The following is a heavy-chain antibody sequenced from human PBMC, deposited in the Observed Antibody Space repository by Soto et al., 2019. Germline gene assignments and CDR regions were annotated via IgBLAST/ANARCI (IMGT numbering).Heavy chain of an antibody. CDR1: GFTFSSYG. CDR3: ARDTKLRYFDWLSDGYYYYYYGMDV. CDR2: IWYDGSNK. V-gene: IGHV3-33*01. J-gene: IGHJ6*02. Sequence: GSLRLSCAASGFTFSSYGMHWVRQAPGKGLEWVAVIWYDGSNKYYADSVKGRFTISRDNSKNTLYLQMNSLRAEDTAVYYCARDTKLRYFDWLSDGYYYYYYGMDVWGQGTTVTVSS. D-gene: IGHD3-9*01.